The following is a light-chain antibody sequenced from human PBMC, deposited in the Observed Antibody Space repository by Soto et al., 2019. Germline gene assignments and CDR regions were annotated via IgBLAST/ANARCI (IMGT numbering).Light chain of an antibody. CDR3: AAWDDSLNGRV. CDR2: GHN. CDR1: SSSIGSNT. J-gene: IGLJ2*01. Sequence: QSVLTQPPSASGTPGQRVTISCSGSSSSIGSNTVNWYQQLPGTAPKLLIYGHNQRPSGVPDRFSGSKSVTSASLAISGLQSEDEADYYCAAWDDSLNGRVFGGGTKLTVL. V-gene: IGLV1-44*01.